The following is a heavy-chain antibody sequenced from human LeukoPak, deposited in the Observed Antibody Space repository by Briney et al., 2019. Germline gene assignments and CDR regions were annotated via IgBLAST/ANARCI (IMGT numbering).Heavy chain of an antibody. Sequence: SEPLSLTSVVYGGSFSGYYWTWIRQPPGKGLEWIGEINQSGSTNYNPSLKSRVTISVDTSKNQFSLKLSSVTAADTAVYYCAGGYWSSTSCYIGGGGYYYYGMDVWGQGTTVTVSS. CDR2: INQSGST. D-gene: IGHD2-2*02. V-gene: IGHV4-34*01. CDR3: AGGYWSSTSCYIGGGGYYYYGMDV. J-gene: IGHJ6*02. CDR1: GGSFSGYY.